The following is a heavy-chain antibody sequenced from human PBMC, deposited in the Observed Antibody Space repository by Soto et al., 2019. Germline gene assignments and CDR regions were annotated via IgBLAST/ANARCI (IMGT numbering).Heavy chain of an antibody. CDR2: IYHGGST. V-gene: IGHV4-4*02. J-gene: IGHJ6*02. CDR1: VGSISSANW. Sequence: PSETLSLTCAVSVGSISSANWCTWVRQPPGKGLEWIGEIYHGGSTSYNPSLKSRVTLSLDKFKNHFSLNLTSVTAADTAVYYCARLSFSYGVDVWGQGTTVTVSS. CDR3: ARLSFSYGVDV.